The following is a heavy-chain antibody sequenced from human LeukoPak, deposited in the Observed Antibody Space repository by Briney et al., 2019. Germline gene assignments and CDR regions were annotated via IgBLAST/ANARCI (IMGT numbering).Heavy chain of an antibody. D-gene: IGHD5-18*01. V-gene: IGHV4-61*01. CDR1: GGSLSSSTYY. CDR3: ARERGGYSYGSGVFDY. CDR2: IYYSGST. J-gene: IGHJ4*02. Sequence: SETLSLTCTVSGGSLSSSTYYWGWIRQPPGKGLEWIGFIYYSGSTNYNPSLKSRVTISVDTSKNQFSLKLSSVTAADTAVYYCARERGGYSYGSGVFDYWGQGTLVTVSS.